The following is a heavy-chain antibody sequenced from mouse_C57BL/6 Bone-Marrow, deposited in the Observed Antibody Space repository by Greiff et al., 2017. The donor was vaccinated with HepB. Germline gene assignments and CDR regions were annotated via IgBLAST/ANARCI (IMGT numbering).Heavy chain of an antibody. D-gene: IGHD4-1*01. CDR3: ASRNWGGYFDV. Sequence: QVQLQQPGAELVQPGASVKLSCKASGYTFTSYWMHWVKQRPGRGLEWIGRIDPYSGGTKYNEKFKSKATLTVDKPSSTSYLQLSSLTSEDSAVYYCASRNWGGYFDVWGTGTTVTVSS. V-gene: IGHV1-72*01. CDR2: IDPYSGGT. CDR1: GYTFTSYW. J-gene: IGHJ1*03.